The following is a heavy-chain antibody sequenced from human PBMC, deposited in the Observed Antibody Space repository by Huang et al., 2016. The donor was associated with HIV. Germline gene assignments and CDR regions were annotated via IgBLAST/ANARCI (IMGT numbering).Heavy chain of an antibody. Sequence: QVQLVESGGGVVQPGRSLRISCASSGFTFSSYVMHWVRQAPGKGLEWVAFISYDAKTKYYADSVKGRFSISRDNSKTTVYLQLNSLRLEDTAVYYCAKGGSAAAVLDFWGQGTLVTVSS. D-gene: IGHD6-13*01. CDR3: AKGGSAAAVLDF. CDR1: GFTFSSYV. CDR2: ISYDAKTK. V-gene: IGHV3-30*18. J-gene: IGHJ4*02.